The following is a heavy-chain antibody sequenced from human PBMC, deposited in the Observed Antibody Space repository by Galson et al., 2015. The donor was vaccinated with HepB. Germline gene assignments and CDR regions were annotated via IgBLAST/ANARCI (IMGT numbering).Heavy chain of an antibody. Sequence: SLRLSCAASGFTLSNYSMNWVRQAPGKGLEWLSYITSSSSNIYYADSVKGRFTISRDNAKKSLYLEMTSLRDEDTAVYYCTREWAFDIWGQGTMATVS. V-gene: IGHV3-48*02. CDR2: ITSSSSNI. CDR3: TREWAFDI. CDR1: GFTLSNYS. J-gene: IGHJ3*02.